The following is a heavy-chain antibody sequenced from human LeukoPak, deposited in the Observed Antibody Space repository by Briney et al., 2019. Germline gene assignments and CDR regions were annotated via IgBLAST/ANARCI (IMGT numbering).Heavy chain of an antibody. Sequence: SETLSLTCSASGASIRDSSYYWALIRQPPGTGLERIGSIYYSGSTYYNPSLQSRLTMSVDTSKNQFSLNLRSVTAADTAIYYCARQVATIYHGFDIWGQGTMITISS. CDR1: GASIRDSSYY. CDR3: ARQVATIYHGFDI. J-gene: IGHJ3*02. D-gene: IGHD5-12*01. V-gene: IGHV4-39*01. CDR2: IYYSGST.